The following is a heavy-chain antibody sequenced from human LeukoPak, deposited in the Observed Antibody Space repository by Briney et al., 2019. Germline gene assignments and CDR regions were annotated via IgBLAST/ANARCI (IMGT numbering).Heavy chain of an antibody. D-gene: IGHD3-22*01. J-gene: IGHJ4*02. CDR3: VRGLRSNYYDSSDFDY. V-gene: IGHV3-66*01. Sequence: GGSLRLSCAASGFAVSDYYMTWVRQAPGKGLEWVSVIYSGGDTFYADSVKGRFTISRDNSKNTLYLQMNSLRAEDTAVYYCVRGLRSNYYDSSDFDYWGQGTLVTVSS. CDR1: GFAVSDYY. CDR2: IYSGGDT.